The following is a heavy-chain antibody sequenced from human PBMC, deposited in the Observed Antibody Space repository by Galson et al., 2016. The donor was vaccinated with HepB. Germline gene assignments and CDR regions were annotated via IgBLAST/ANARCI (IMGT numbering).Heavy chain of an antibody. CDR3: ARAYSRLGRWRLLYYFDY. J-gene: IGHJ4*02. CDR1: GFTFSSSY. D-gene: IGHD2/OR15-2a*01. Sequence: SLRLSCAGSGFTFSSSYMDWVRQAPGEGLQWVANINQDGSEKYYVDSVKGRFTISRDNAKNSLHLQMNSLRAEDTAVYYCARAYSRLGRWRLLYYFDYWGQGTLVTVSS. CDR2: INQDGSEK. V-gene: IGHV3-7*02.